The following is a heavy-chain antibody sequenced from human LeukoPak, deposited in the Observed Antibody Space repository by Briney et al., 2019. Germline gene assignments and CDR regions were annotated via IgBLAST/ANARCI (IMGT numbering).Heavy chain of an antibody. CDR3: ARLDYYGSGSIDY. V-gene: IGHV4-39*01. D-gene: IGHD3-10*01. CDR2: IYYSGST. J-gene: IGHJ4*02. CDR1: GGSISSSSYY. Sequence: SETLSLTCTVSGGSISSSSYYWGWIRQPPGKGLEWIGSIYYSGSTYYNPSLKSRVTISVDTSKNQFSLKLSSVTAADTAVYYCARLDYYGSGSIDYWGQGTLVTASS.